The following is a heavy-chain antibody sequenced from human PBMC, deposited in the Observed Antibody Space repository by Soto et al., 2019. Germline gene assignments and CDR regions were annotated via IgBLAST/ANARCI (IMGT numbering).Heavy chain of an antibody. D-gene: IGHD6-19*01. Sequence: QVQLVESGGGVVQPGRSLRLSCAASGFTFSSYGMHWVRQAPGKGLEWVAVISYDGSNKYYADSVKGRFTISRDNSKNTLYLQMNSLRAEDTAVYYGAKVDGGGYSDGGAFDIWGQGTMVTVSS. CDR1: GFTFSSYG. V-gene: IGHV3-30*18. CDR3: AKVDGGGYSDGGAFDI. J-gene: IGHJ3*02. CDR2: ISYDGSNK.